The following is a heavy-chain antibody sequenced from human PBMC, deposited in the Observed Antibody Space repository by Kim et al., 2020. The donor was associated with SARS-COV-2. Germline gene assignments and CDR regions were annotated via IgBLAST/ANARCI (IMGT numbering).Heavy chain of an antibody. J-gene: IGHJ6*03. V-gene: IGHV3-49*04. CDR3: WEERRAYPDSWTGAMDV. CDR2: IRREVYGATT. D-gene: IGHD3-3*01. Sequence: GGSLRLSCTVSGHSFSDYFITWVRQAPGKGLEWVGFIRREVYGATTHYAASVKGRFTISRDDSNSIAYLLMEHLKSEDTGVYFCWEERRAYPDSWTGAMDVWGKETTVIVSS. CDR1: GHSFSDYF.